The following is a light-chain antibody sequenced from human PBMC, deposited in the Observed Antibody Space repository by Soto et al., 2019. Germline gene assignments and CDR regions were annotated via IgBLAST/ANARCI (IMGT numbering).Light chain of an antibody. CDR3: LLSYSGARGGV. J-gene: IGLJ2*01. V-gene: IGLV7-46*01. CDR1: TGPVTSGHY. CDR2: DTS. Sequence: QAVVTQEPSLTVSPGGTVTLTCGSSTGPVTSGHYPYWFQQKPGQAPRTLIYDTSNKHSWTPARFSGSLLGGRAALTLSGAQPEDEAEYYCLLSYSGARGGVFGGGTKVTVL.